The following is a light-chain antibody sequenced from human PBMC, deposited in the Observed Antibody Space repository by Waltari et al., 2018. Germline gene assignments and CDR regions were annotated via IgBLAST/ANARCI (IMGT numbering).Light chain of an antibody. Sequence: QSVLTQPPSVSAAPGQKVTISCSGTSSNIGNNYVSWYQHLPGTAPKLLIYDNNKRPSGMPERFSGSKSGTSATLGITGLQTGDEAEYYCATWDSSLSKVFGGGTKLTVL. J-gene: IGLJ2*01. V-gene: IGLV1-51*01. CDR2: DNN. CDR1: SSNIGNNY. CDR3: ATWDSSLSKV.